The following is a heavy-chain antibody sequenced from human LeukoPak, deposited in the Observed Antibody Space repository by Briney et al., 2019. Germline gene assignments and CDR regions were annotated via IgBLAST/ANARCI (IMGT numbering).Heavy chain of an antibody. CDR2: IRYDGNNK. CDR1: GFTFSSYG. Sequence: GGSLRLSCAASGFTFSSYGMHWVRQAPGKGLECVAFIRYDGNNKYYADSVKGRFSISRDNSKNTLYLQMNSLRAEDTAVYYCAKVARGGLLWFGESSNWGQGTLVTVSS. J-gene: IGHJ4*02. V-gene: IGHV3-30*02. CDR3: AKVARGGLLWFGESSN. D-gene: IGHD3-10*01.